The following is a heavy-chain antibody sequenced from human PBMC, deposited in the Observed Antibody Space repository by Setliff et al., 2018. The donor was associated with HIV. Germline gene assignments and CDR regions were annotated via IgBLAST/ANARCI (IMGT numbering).Heavy chain of an antibody. CDR2: INHSGST. V-gene: IGHV4-34*01. CDR1: GGSFTNYY. D-gene: IGHD1-26*01. CDR3: ARRRPPPSGTYSRYYMDV. J-gene: IGHJ6*03. Sequence: SETLSLTCVVYGGSFTNYYWSWIRQPPGKGLECIGEINHSGSTNYNPSLKSRVTMSVDTSKNQFSLRLSSLTAADTAVYYCARRRPPPSGTYSRYYMDVWGKGTTVTVSS.